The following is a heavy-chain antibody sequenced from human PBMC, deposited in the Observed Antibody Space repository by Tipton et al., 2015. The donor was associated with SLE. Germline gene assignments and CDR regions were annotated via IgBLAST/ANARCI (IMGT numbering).Heavy chain of an antibody. CDR1: GFAVSTKY. CDR3: AKLTTTGAGGYFDF. D-gene: IGHD1-1*01. Sequence: SLRLSCVASGFAVSTKYMSWVRQAPGKGLEWVSVIYSDGSVYYADSVTGRFIISRDSFRNTLYLQMNSLRAEDTAVYYCAKLTTTGAGGYFDFWGQGTLVTVSS. J-gene: IGHJ4*02. CDR2: IYSDGSV. V-gene: IGHV3-66*04.